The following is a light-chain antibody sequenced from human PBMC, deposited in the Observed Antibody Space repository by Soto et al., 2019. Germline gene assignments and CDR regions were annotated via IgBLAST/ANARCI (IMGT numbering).Light chain of an antibody. CDR3: QQYGISIT. J-gene: IGKJ5*01. V-gene: IGKV3-11*01. Sequence: EIVLTQSPATLSLSPGERATLSCRASQSVSSYLAWYQQKPGQAPGLLIYDASNRATGIPARFSGSGSGTDFTLTISRLEPEDFAVYYCQQYGISITFGQGTRLEIK. CDR2: DAS. CDR1: QSVSSY.